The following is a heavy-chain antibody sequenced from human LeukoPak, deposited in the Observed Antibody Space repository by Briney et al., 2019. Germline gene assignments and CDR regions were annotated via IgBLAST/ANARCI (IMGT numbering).Heavy chain of an antibody. D-gene: IGHD6-6*01. Sequence: PSETLSLTCTVSGGSISSYYWSWLRQPPGKGLEWIGYIYYSGSTNYNPSLKSRVTISVDTSKNQFSLKLSSVTAADTAVYYCARHGRGYSSSSFDYWGQGTLVTVSS. CDR2: IYYSGST. J-gene: IGHJ4*02. CDR1: GGSISSYY. V-gene: IGHV4-59*08. CDR3: ARHGRGYSSSSFDY.